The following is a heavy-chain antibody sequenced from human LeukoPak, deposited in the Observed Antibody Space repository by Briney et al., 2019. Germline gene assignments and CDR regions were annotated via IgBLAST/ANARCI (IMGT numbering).Heavy chain of an antibody. J-gene: IGHJ4*02. D-gene: IGHD3-3*01. V-gene: IGHV3-48*01. CDR3: ARGPYKDFWSGYSDY. CDR1: GFTFSSYS. Sequence: GGSLRLSCSASGFTFSSYSMNWVRQAPGKGLEWVSYISSSTTTIYYADSVKGRFTISRDNAKNSLYLQMNSLRVADTAVYYCARGPYKDFWSGYSDYWGQGTLVTVSS. CDR2: ISSSTTTI.